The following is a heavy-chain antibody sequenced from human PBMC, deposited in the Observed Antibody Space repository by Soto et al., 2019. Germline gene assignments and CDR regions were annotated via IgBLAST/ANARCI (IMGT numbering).Heavy chain of an antibody. J-gene: IGHJ6*02. CDR2: IKQDGGEK. V-gene: IGHV3-7*04. Sequence: GSLRLSCAASGFTFSSYWMSWVRQAPGKGLEWVANIKQDGGEKYYVDSVKGRFTISRDNAKNSLYLQMNSLRAEDTAVYYCARFYYDSSGYLPSPYYYYYGMDVWGQGT. D-gene: IGHD3-22*01. CDR1: GFTFSSYW. CDR3: ARFYYDSSGYLPSPYYYYYGMDV.